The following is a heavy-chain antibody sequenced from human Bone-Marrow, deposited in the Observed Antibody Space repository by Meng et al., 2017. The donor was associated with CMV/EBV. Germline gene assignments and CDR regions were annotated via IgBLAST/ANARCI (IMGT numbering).Heavy chain of an antibody. V-gene: IGHV3-33*06. CDR3: AKELGSSGWYYGMDV. J-gene: IGHJ6*02. CDR2: IWYDGSNK. CDR1: GFTFSTHW. D-gene: IGHD6-19*01. Sequence: GESLKISCAASGFTFSTHWMTWVRQAPGKGLEWVAVIWYDGSNKYYADSVKGRFTISRDNSKNTLYLQMNSLRAEDTAVYYCAKELGSSGWYYGMDVWGQGTTVTVSS.